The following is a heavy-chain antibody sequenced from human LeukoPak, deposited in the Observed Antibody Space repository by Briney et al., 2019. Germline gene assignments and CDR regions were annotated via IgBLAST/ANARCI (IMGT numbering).Heavy chain of an antibody. Sequence: PSETLSLTCTVSGGSLSSSGYYWGWLRQPPGTGLEWLGSIYYSGSTYYNPSLKSRVTISVDTSKNQFSLKLSSVTAADTAVYYCARQFLSSINYWSAWDYWGQGTLVTVSS. CDR1: GGSLSSSGYY. CDR3: ARQFLSSINYWSAWDY. CDR2: IYYSGST. J-gene: IGHJ4*02. V-gene: IGHV4-39*01. D-gene: IGHD2-2*01.